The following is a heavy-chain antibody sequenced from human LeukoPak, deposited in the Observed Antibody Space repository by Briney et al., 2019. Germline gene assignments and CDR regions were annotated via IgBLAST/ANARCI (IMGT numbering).Heavy chain of an antibody. V-gene: IGHV3-73*01. J-gene: IGHJ4*02. Sequence: HPGGSLRLSCAASGFTFSGSAMHWVRQASGKGLEWVGRIRSKANSYATAYAASVKGRFTISRDDSKNTAYLQMNSLRAEDTAVYYCARVGGDDSSGQEADYWGQGTLVTVSS. D-gene: IGHD3-22*01. CDR1: GFTFSGSA. CDR3: ARVGGDDSSGQEADY. CDR2: IRSKANSYAT.